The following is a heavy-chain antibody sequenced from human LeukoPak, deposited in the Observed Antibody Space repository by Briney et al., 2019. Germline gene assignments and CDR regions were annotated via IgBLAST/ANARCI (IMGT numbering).Heavy chain of an antibody. Sequence: GKSLRLSCAASGFTFSNHAMSWVRQAPGKGLEWVSGITSGGSTDYAASVKGRFTISRDNSKNTLYLQMNSLRAEDTAIYYCAKDLWMTTVSHFDYWGQGTLVTVSS. CDR2: ITSGGST. D-gene: IGHD4-17*01. CDR3: AKDLWMTTVSHFDY. J-gene: IGHJ4*02. V-gene: IGHV3-23*01. CDR1: GFTFSNHA.